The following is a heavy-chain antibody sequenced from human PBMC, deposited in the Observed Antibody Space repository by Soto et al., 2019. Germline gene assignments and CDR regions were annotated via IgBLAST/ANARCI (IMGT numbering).Heavy chain of an antibody. CDR3: ARGPDQSKVGY. CDR2: VDYNGRA. Sequence: QVQLQESGPGLVKPSETLPLTFSVSGGSVTGYCWSWVRQPPGKGLEWIGCVDYNGRAHYNPSLASRGSMSLDTSNNPFSLKLSSMTAADTAMYYCARGPDQSKVGYWGQGTLVTVS. V-gene: IGHV4-59*02. D-gene: IGHD4-4*01. J-gene: IGHJ4*02. CDR1: GGSVTGYC.